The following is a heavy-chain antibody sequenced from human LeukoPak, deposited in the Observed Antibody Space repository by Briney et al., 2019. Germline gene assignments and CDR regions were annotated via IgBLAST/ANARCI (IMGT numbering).Heavy chain of an antibody. Sequence: PGGSLRLSCSASGFTFSSYAMHWARQAPGKGLEYVSSISSNGGSKYYADSMKGRFTISRDNAKNTLYLQMNSLRAEDTAVYYCARDRFGELYMDVWGQGTTVTVSS. CDR2: ISSNGGSK. D-gene: IGHD3-10*01. CDR3: ARDRFGELYMDV. J-gene: IGHJ6*02. V-gene: IGHV3-64*04. CDR1: GFTFSSYA.